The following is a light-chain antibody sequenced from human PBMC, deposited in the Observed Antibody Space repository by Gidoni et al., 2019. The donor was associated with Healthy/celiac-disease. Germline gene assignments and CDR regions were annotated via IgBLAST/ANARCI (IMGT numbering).Light chain of an antibody. V-gene: IGKV1-33*01. CDR2: DAS. Sequence: DIEMTQYPSSLSASVGDRVTITCQASQDISNYLNWYQQKPGKAPKLLIYDASNLETAVPSRFSGSGSGTDFTFTISSLQPADIATYYCQQYDNLPYTFGQGTKLEIK. CDR3: QQYDNLPYT. CDR1: QDISNY. J-gene: IGKJ2*01.